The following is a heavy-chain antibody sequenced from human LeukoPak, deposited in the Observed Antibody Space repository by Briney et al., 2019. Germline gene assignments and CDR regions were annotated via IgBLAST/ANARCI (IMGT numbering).Heavy chain of an antibody. D-gene: IGHD6-13*01. V-gene: IGHV5-51*01. J-gene: IGHJ4*02. Sequence: GESLKISCKGSGYDFSKCYIGWVRQMPGGGLEWMAVFYPGNSIPTYSPSFQGQVTMSVDNSTTTAYLQWSSLKASDTAMYYCARCTTWYSGVYWGQGTLVTVSS. CDR1: GYDFSKCY. CDR3: ARCTTWYSGVY. CDR2: FYPGNSIP.